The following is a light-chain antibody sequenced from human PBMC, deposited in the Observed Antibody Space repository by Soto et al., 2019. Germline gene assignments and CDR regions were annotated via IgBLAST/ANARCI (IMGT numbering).Light chain of an antibody. CDR3: QPYNNWPLT. CDR1: QGIGDT. CDR2: DTS. J-gene: IGKJ4*01. Sequence: EFVMGQSPATLSVSAGEGATLSCRASQGIGDTLAWYQHKPGQTPRLLIYDTSTRATGVPTRFSGSRSGAEFTLTINSLQSEYFAVYYCQPYNNWPLTFGGGTKVDIK. V-gene: IGKV3-15*01.